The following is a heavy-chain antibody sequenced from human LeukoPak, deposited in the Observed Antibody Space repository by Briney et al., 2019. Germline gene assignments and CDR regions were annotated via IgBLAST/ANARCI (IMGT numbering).Heavy chain of an antibody. V-gene: IGHV3-30*18. CDR3: ANQPGIEMATIRAY. CDR1: GFTFSSYG. D-gene: IGHD5-24*01. J-gene: IGHJ4*02. CDR2: ISYDGSNK. Sequence: GGSLRLSCAASGFTFSSYGMHWVRQAPGKGLEWVAVISYDGSNKYYADSVKGRFTISRDNSKNTLYLQMNCLRAEDTAVYYCANQPGIEMATIRAYWGQGTLVTVSS.